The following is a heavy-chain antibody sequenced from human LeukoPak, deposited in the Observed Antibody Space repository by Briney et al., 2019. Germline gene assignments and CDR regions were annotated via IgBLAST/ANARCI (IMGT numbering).Heavy chain of an antibody. D-gene: IGHD3-22*01. Sequence: SETLSLTCTVSGGSISSSSYYWGWIRQPPGKGLEWIGSIYYSGSTYYNPSLKSRVTISVDKSKNQFSLKLSSVTAADTAVYYCARRGIDSSGYPYSDYWGQGTLVTVSS. CDR1: GGSISSSSYY. CDR2: IYYSGST. V-gene: IGHV4-39*07. CDR3: ARRGIDSSGYPYSDY. J-gene: IGHJ4*02.